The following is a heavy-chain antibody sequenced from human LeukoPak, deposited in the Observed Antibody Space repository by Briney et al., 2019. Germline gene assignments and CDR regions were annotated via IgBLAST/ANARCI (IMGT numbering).Heavy chain of an antibody. CDR2: INANSGGT. Sequence: ASVKVSCKASGYTFTAYYMHWVRQAPGQGLEWMGWINANSGGTNYAQKFQGRVTMTRDTSISTAYMDLSSLRSDDTAVYYFAVGREMPTIYYLGQGTLVTVFS. V-gene: IGHV1-2*02. CDR1: GYTFTAYY. CDR3: AVGREMPTIYY. D-gene: IGHD5-24*01. J-gene: IGHJ4*02.